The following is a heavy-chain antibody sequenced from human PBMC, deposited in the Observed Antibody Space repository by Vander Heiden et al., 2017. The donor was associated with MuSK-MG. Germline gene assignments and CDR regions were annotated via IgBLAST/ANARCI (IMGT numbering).Heavy chain of an antibody. V-gene: IGHV3-23*01. D-gene: IGHD2-2*01. CDR1: GFTFSNYA. Sequence: EVQLLESGGGLVQPGGSLRLSCVASGFTFSNYAMTWVRQAPGKGREWVSSISGSGGSVYYADSVKGRFTISRDNSKNTLYLQMNSLRAEDTAVYYCAKDIVVVPAAPISWGQGTLVTVSS. J-gene: IGHJ5*02. CDR2: ISGSGGSV. CDR3: AKDIVVVPAAPIS.